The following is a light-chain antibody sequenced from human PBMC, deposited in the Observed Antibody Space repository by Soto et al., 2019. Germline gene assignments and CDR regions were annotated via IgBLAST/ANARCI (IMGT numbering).Light chain of an antibody. CDR1: SSDVGGYNY. CDR3: RSYAGSSVYV. Sequence: QSALTQPASVSGSPGQSITISCTGTSSDVGGYNYVSWYQQHPGKAPKLMIYDVSNRPSGVSNRFSGSKSGNTASLTISGLQAGDEADYYCRSYAGSSVYVFGTGTKVTVL. CDR2: DVS. J-gene: IGLJ1*01. V-gene: IGLV2-14*01.